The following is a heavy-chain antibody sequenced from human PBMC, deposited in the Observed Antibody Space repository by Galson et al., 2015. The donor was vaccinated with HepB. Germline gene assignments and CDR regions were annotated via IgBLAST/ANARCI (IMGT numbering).Heavy chain of an antibody. D-gene: IGHD4-17*01. CDR3: ARLYGDYDYGMDV. Sequence: SLRLSCAASGFTFSSYAMHWVRQAPGKGLEWVAVISYDGSNKYYADSVKGRFTISRDNSKNTLYLQMNSLRAEDTAVYYCARLYGDYDYGMDVWGQGTTVTVSS. V-gene: IGHV3-30*04. CDR2: ISYDGSNK. CDR1: GFTFSSYA. J-gene: IGHJ6*02.